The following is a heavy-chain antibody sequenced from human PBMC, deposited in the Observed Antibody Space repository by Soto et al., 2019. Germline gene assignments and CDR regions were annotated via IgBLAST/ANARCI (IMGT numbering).Heavy chain of an antibody. V-gene: IGHV3-23*01. D-gene: IGHD1-26*01. CDR2: ISGSGGST. CDR3: AKDQEYSGSYCPFDY. Sequence: GESLKISCAASGFTFSSYAMSWVRQAPGKGLEWVSAISGSGGSTYYADSVKGRFTISRDNSKNTLYLQMNSLRAEDTAVYYCAKDQEYSGSYCPFDYWGQGTLVTVSS. J-gene: IGHJ4*02. CDR1: GFTFSSYA.